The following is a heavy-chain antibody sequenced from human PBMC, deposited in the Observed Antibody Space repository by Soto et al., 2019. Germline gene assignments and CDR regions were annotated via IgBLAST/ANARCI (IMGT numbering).Heavy chain of an antibody. CDR1: GFTFTSSA. CDR2: IVVGSGNT. CDR3: AADLGQWLGYFDY. V-gene: IGHV1-58*02. J-gene: IGHJ4*02. Sequence: ASVKVSCKASGFTFTSSAMQWVRQARGQRLEWIGWIVVGSGNTNYAQKFQERVTITRDMSTSTAYMELSSLRSEDTAVYYCAADLGQWLGYFDYWGQGTLVTVSS. D-gene: IGHD6-19*01.